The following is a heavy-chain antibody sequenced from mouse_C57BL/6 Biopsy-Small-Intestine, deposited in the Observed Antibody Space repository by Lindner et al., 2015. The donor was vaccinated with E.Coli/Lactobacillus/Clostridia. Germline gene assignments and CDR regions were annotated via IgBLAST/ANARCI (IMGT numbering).Heavy chain of an antibody. J-gene: IGHJ2*01. CDR3: ASDFGSSPDY. CDR1: GHTFTNYW. Sequence: VQLQESGAELVMPGASVKLSCKASGHTFTNYWMHWVKQRPGQGLEWIGEIDPSDSYTNYNQKFKGKATLTVDKSSSTAYMQLSSLTSEDSAVYFCASDFGSSPDYWGQGTTLTVSS. V-gene: IGHV1-69*01. CDR2: IDPSDSYT. D-gene: IGHD1-1*01.